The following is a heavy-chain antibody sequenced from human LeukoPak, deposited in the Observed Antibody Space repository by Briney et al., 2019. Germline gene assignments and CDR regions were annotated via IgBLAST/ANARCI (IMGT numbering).Heavy chain of an antibody. J-gene: IGHJ6*04. CDR2: ISSSGSTI. CDR3: ARGKSNSSGRY. CDR1: GFTFSSYE. Sequence: GGSLRLSCAASGFTFSSYEMNWVRQAPGKGLEWVSYISSSGSTIYYADSVKGRFTISRDNAKNSLYLQMNSLRAEDTAVYYCARGKSNSSGRYWGTGTTVTVSS. D-gene: IGHD6-19*01. V-gene: IGHV3-48*03.